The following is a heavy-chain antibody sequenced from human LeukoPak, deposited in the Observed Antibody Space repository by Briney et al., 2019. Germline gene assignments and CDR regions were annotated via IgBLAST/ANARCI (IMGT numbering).Heavy chain of an antibody. CDR3: TTDPSGYYYGSGSYYND. CDR2: IKSKTDGGTT. J-gene: IGHJ4*02. CDR1: GFILSNAW. Sequence: GGSLTLSCVASGFILSNAWMSWVRQAPGKGLGWVGRIKSKTDGGTTDYAAPVKGRFTISRDDSKNTLYLQMNSLKTEDTAVYYCTTDPSGYYYGSGSYYNDWGQGTLVTVSS. D-gene: IGHD3-10*01. V-gene: IGHV3-15*01.